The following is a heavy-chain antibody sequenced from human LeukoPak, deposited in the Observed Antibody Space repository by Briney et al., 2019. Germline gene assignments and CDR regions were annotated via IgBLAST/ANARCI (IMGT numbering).Heavy chain of an antibody. CDR1: GGSFGSCSYY. Sequence: SETLCLTCAVSGGSFGSCSYYWGWIPQPPGKGLEWIGSIYYSASTYYNPSLKSRVTISVDTSKNQFSLKLSSVTAADTAVYYCASTLDYGDYRSWGQGTLVTVSS. V-gene: IGHV4-39*07. J-gene: IGHJ5*02. CDR2: IYYSAST. CDR3: ASTLDYGDYRS. D-gene: IGHD4-17*01.